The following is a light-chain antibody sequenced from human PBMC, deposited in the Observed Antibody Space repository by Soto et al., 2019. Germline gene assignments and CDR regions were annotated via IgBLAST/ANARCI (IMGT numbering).Light chain of an antibody. Sequence: DIQMTQSPSTLSASVGDRVTITCRASQSISSWLAWYQQKPGKAPNLLIYDASSLESGAPSRFSGSGSGTEFTLTISSLQPDDFATYYCQQYHDYSPGAFGQGTKVEIK. CDR1: QSISSW. V-gene: IGKV1-5*01. J-gene: IGKJ1*01. CDR3: QQYHDYSPGA. CDR2: DAS.